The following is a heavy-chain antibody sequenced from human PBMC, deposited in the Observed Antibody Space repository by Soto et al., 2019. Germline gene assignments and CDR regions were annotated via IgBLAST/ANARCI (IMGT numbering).Heavy chain of an antibody. J-gene: IGHJ1*01. CDR2: IIPIFGTA. CDR1: GGTFSSYA. Sequence: QVQLVQSGAEVKKPGSSVKVSCKASGGTFSSYAISWVRQAPGQGLEWMGGIIPIFGTANYAQKFQGRVTITANASTSKXYMELSSLRSEDTAVYYCARTEFIAAAGYAEYFQHWGQGTLVTVSS. CDR3: ARTEFIAAAGYAEYFQH. V-gene: IGHV1-69*12. D-gene: IGHD6-13*01.